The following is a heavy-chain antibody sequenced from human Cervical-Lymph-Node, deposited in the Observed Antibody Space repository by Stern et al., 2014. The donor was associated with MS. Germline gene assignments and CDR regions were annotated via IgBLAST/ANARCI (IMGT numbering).Heavy chain of an antibody. CDR1: GGTFSKFP. CDR3: ALSSETSDRWYSLGYDL. Sequence: QVQLVESGAEVTKPGSSVKVSCKASGGTFSKFPSSWVRQAPGQGIEWMGGIFPVFGTPTYAQEFRGRVTITADVSTSTVYMELSSLRSDDTAVYYCALSSETSDRWYSLGYDLWGQGTLVTFSS. D-gene: IGHD6-13*01. CDR2: IFPVFGTP. J-gene: IGHJ5*02. V-gene: IGHV1-69*01.